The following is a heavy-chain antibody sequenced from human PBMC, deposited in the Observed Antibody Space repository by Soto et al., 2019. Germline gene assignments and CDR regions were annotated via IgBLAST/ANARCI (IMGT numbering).Heavy chain of an antibody. CDR2: ISGSGGST. J-gene: IGHJ1*01. CDR3: AKTLVVVATKLGYFQH. CDR1: GFTFSSYA. D-gene: IGHD2-15*01. V-gene: IGHV3-23*01. Sequence: PGGSLRLSCAASGFTFSSYAMSWVRQAPGKGLEWVSAISGSGGSTYYADSVKGRFTISRDNSKNTLYLQMNSLRAEDTAVYYCAKTLVVVATKLGYFQHWGQGTLVTVSS.